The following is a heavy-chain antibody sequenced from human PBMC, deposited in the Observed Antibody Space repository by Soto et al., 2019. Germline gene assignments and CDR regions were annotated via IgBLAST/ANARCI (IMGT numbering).Heavy chain of an antibody. CDR2: IYYSGST. V-gene: IGHV4-31*03. CDR3: ARDSSLAKLSYFDY. D-gene: IGHD1-7*01. J-gene: IGHJ4*02. CDR1: GGSISSGGYY. Sequence: SETLSLTCTVSGGSISSGGYYWSWIRQHPGKGLEWIGYIYYSGSTYYNPSLKSRVTISVDTSKNQFSLKLSSVTAADTAVYYCARDSSLAKLSYFDYWGQGTLVTVSS.